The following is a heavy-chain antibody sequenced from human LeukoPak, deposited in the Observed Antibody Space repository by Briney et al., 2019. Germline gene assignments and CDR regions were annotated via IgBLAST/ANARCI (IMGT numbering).Heavy chain of an antibody. CDR1: GYTFTSYG. D-gene: IGHD3-22*01. V-gene: IGHV1-18*01. J-gene: IGHJ6*02. CDR2: TSAYNGNT. Sequence: ASVKVSCKASGYTFTSYGISWVRQAPGQGLEWMGWTSAYNGNTNYAQKLQGRVTMTTDTSTSTAYMELRSLRSDDTAVYYCARESYYDGMGYYYYYGMDVWGRGTTVTVSS. CDR3: ARESYYDGMGYYYYYGMDV.